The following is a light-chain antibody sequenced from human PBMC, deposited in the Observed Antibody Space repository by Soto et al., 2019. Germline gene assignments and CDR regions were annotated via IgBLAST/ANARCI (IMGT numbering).Light chain of an antibody. CDR3: QQYYSTPWT. CDR1: QSVLYSSNNMNY. V-gene: IGKV4-1*01. Sequence: DVVLTQSPDSLAVSLGERATINCKSSQSVLYSSNNMNYLAWYQQKAGQPPKLLIYWASTRESGVPDRFGGSGSGTEFTLTISSLQAGDVAVYYCQQYYSTPWTFGQGTKVDIK. J-gene: IGKJ1*01. CDR2: WAS.